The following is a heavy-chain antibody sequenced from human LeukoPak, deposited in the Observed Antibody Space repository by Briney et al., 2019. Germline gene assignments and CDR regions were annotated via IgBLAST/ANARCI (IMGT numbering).Heavy chain of an antibody. Sequence: SVKVSCKASGGTFSSYAISWVRQAPGQGLEWMGRIIPILGIANYAQKFQGRVTITADKSTSTAYMELSSLRSEDTAVYYCAKAYYDSSGYYYTYYFDYWGQGTLVTVSS. CDR3: AKAYYDSSGYYYTYYFDY. CDR1: GGTFSSYA. V-gene: IGHV1-69*04. CDR2: IIPILGIA. J-gene: IGHJ4*02. D-gene: IGHD3-22*01.